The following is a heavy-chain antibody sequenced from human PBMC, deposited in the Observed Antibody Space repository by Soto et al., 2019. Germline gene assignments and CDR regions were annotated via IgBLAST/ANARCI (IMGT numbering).Heavy chain of an antibody. J-gene: IGHJ5*02. D-gene: IGHD2-15*01. CDR1: GYTFTDYD. CDR2: MNPNSGET. CDR3: ARVAVAARPRWYNWFDP. Sequence: QAQLVQSGAEVKKPGASVKVSCKTSGYTFTDYDINWVRQATGQGLEWLGWMNPNSGETGYAQKFQGRGTMTRSASLSTAYLELSSLRSEDTAVYYCARVAVAARPRWYNWFDPWGQGTLVTVSS. V-gene: IGHV1-8*01.